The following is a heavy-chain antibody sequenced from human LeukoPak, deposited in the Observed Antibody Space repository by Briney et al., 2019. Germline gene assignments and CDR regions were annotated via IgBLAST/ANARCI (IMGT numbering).Heavy chain of an antibody. J-gene: IGHJ3*01. CDR2: IFYTGST. CDR3: ARSVHYYYDSASYGVAFDV. Sequence: KTSETLSLTCTVSGVSFSSYYLSWIRQPPGKGLEWIGNIFYTGSTKYNASLKSRVTISVDTSKNQFSLKLSSVTAADTAMYYCARSVHYYYDSASYGVAFDVGGQGTLVTVSS. CDR1: GVSFSSYY. V-gene: IGHV4-59*01. D-gene: IGHD3-22*01.